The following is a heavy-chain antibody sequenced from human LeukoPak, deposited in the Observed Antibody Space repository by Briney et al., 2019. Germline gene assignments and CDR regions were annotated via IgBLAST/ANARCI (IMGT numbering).Heavy chain of an antibody. CDR1: GFTFSSYS. Sequence: GGSLRLSCAASGFTFSSYSMNWVRQAPGKGLEWVSSISSSSSYIYYADSVKGRFTISRDNAKNSLYLQMNSLRAEDTAVYYCARDRIVLMVYAMPMDVWAKGPRSPSP. V-gene: IGHV3-21*01. CDR2: ISSSSSYI. J-gene: IGHJ6*02. D-gene: IGHD2-8*01. CDR3: ARDRIVLMVYAMPMDV.